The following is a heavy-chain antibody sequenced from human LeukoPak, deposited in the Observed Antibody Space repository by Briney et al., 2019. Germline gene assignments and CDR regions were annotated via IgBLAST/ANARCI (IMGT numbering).Heavy chain of an antibody. Sequence: GGSLRLSCAASGFTFSSYAMHCVRQAPGKGLEWVAVISYDGSNKYYADSVKGRFTISRDNSKNTLYLQMNSLRAEDTAVYYCAKVSDDDSSGYYPPFGAFDIWGQGTMVTVSS. J-gene: IGHJ3*02. V-gene: IGHV3-30*04. D-gene: IGHD3-22*01. CDR3: AKVSDDDSSGYYPPFGAFDI. CDR2: ISYDGSNK. CDR1: GFTFSSYA.